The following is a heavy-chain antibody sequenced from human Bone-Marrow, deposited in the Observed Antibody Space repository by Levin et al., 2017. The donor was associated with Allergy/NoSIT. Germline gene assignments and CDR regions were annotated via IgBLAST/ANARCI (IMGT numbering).Heavy chain of an antibody. Sequence: SETLSLTCTVSGGSISSGGYYWSWIRQHPGKGLEWIGYIYYSGSTYYNPSLKSRVTISVDTSKNQFSLKLSSVTAADTAVYYCARAVHRFTWFDPWGQGTLVTVSS. CDR2: IYYSGST. V-gene: IGHV4-31*03. CDR1: GGSISSGGYY. D-gene: IGHD3-3*01. J-gene: IGHJ5*02. CDR3: ARAVHRFTWFDP.